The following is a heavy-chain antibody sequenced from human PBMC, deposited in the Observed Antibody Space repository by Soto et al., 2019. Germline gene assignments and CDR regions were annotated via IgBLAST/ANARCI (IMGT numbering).Heavy chain of an antibody. CDR3: ATRAGYYDFWSGYYGA. V-gene: IGHV5-51*03. Sequence: GESLKISCKGSGYSFSTSWIGWVRQMSGKGLEWMGTIYPSDSDTRYSPSFQGQVIISADKSTSTAYLQWRSLKASDTAMYYCATRAGYYDFWSGYYGAWGQGTLVTVSS. J-gene: IGHJ5*02. CDR1: GYSFSTSW. D-gene: IGHD3-3*01. CDR2: IYPSDSDT.